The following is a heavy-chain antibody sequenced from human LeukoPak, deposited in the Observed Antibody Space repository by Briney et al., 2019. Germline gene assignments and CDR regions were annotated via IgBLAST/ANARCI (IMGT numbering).Heavy chain of an antibody. CDR1: GFTFSSYW. V-gene: IGHV3-7*01. Sequence: PGGSLRLFCAASGFTFSSYWVSWVRQAPGKGLEWVANIKQDGSEKYSVDSVKGRFTISRVNAKNSLYLQMNSLRAEDTAVYYCAKDGRVTPSGWFDPWGQGTLVTVSS. J-gene: IGHJ5*02. CDR2: IKQDGSEK. CDR3: AKDGRVTPSGWFDP. D-gene: IGHD1-26*01.